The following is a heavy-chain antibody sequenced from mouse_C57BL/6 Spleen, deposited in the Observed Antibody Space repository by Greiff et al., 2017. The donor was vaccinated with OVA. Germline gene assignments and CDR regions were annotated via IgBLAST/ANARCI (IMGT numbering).Heavy chain of an antibody. CDR3: ARSDYSKGYAMDY. CDR1: GYTFTSYG. D-gene: IGHD2-5*01. Sequence: QVQLQQSGAELARPGASVKLSCKASGYTFTSYGISWVKQRTGQGLEWIGEIYPRSGNTYYNEKFKGKATLTADKSSRTAYMELRSLTSEDSSVYFCARSDYSKGYAMDYWGQGTSVTVSS. V-gene: IGHV1-81*01. J-gene: IGHJ4*01. CDR2: IYPRSGNT.